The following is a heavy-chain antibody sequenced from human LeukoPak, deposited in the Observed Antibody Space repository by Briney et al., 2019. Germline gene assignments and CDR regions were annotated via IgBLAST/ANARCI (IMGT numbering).Heavy chain of an antibody. V-gene: IGHV5-51*01. CDR2: IYPGDSDT. D-gene: IGHD3-22*01. CDR1: GYSFSMYW. Sequence: GESLKISCKGSGYSFSMYWIGWVRQMPGKGLEWMGIIYPGDSDTRYSPSFQGQVTISADTSIGTAYLQWNSLKASDTATYYCARRYDNTGYYVYWGQGTLVTVSS. CDR3: ARRYDNTGYYVY. J-gene: IGHJ4*02.